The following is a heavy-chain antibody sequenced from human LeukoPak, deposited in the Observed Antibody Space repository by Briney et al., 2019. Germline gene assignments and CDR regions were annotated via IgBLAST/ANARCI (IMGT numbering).Heavy chain of an antibody. Sequence: GGSLRLSCAASGFTFSDYYMGWIRQAPGKGLEWVSYIGGSGSITFYADSVKGRFTISRDNAKNSVYLQMNSLRAEDTAVYYCGRDFGLFGTKRSFDIRGQGTMVTVSS. CDR1: GFTFSDYY. CDR3: GRDFGLFGTKRSFDI. D-gene: IGHD1-7*01. V-gene: IGHV3-11*01. J-gene: IGHJ3*02. CDR2: IGGSGSIT.